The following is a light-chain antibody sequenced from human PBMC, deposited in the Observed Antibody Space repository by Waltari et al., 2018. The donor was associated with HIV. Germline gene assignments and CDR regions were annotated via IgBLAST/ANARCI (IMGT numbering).Light chain of an antibody. CDR2: LGS. J-gene: IGKJ4*01. CDR3: MQALETPLT. Sequence: DIVMTQSPVSLSVTPGEPAAISCRSSEALLKSNGYIYLDWYLQKPGQSPQLLINLGSNRASGVPDRFRASGSATDCTLEISRVEAEDVGLYYCMQALETPLTFGEGTKVEIK. CDR1: EALLKSNGYIY. V-gene: IGKV2-28*01.